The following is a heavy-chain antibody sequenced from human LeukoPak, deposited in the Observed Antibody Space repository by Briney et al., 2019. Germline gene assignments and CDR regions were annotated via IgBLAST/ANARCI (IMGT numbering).Heavy chain of an antibody. V-gene: IGHV3-21*06. CDR1: GFTFSSYS. CDR3: ARGYCSSTSCYQLDY. CDR2: ISSSSYI. D-gene: IGHD2-2*01. J-gene: IGHJ4*02. Sequence: GGSLRLSCAASGFTFSSYSMNWVRQAPGKGLEWVSSISSSSYIYYADSVKGRFTISRDNAKNSLYLQMNSLRAEDTAVYYCARGYCSSTSCYQLDYWGQGTLVTVSS.